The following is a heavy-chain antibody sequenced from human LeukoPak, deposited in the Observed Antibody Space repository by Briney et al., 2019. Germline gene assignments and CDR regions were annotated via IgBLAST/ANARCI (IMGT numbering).Heavy chain of an antibody. CDR1: GYTFTSHD. V-gene: IGHV1-18*01. D-gene: IGHD1-7*01. CDR2: ISTYNGNT. Sequence: ASVKVSCKASGYTFTSHDINWVRQATGQGLEWMGWISTYNGNTNYAQKLQGRVTMTTDTSTSTAFMELRSLRSDDTAVYYCARVVTGTYRGDYWGQGTLVTVSS. CDR3: ARVVTGTYRGDY. J-gene: IGHJ4*02.